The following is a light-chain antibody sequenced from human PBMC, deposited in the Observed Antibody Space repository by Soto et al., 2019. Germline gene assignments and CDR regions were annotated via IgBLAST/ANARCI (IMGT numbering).Light chain of an antibody. CDR3: GTWDSSLSVLYV. Sequence: SVLTQPPSLSAAPGQKVTISCSGSSSNIGNNYVSWYQQLPGTAPKLLIYENNKRPSGIPDRFSGSKSGTSATLGITGLQTGDEADYYCGTWDSSLSVLYVFGTGTKVTVL. CDR1: SSNIGNNY. CDR2: ENN. V-gene: IGLV1-51*02. J-gene: IGLJ1*01.